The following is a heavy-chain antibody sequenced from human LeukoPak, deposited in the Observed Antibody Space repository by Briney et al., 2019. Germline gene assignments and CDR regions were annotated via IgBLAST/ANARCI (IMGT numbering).Heavy chain of an antibody. J-gene: IGHJ6*02. CDR3: AKVDYYDSSGYYGGYYYYGMDV. Sequence: GGSLRLSCAASGFTLSSYAMSWVRQAPGKGLEWVSAISGSGGSTYYADSVKGRFTISRDNSKNTLYLQMNSLRAEDTAVYYCAKVDYYDSSGYYGGYYYYGMDVWGQGTTVTVSS. V-gene: IGHV3-23*01. CDR1: GFTLSSYA. CDR2: ISGSGGST. D-gene: IGHD3-22*01.